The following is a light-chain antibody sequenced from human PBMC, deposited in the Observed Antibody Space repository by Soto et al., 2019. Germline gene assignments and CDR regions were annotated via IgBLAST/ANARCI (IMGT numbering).Light chain of an antibody. V-gene: IGKV3-20*01. J-gene: IGKJ3*01. CDR3: QQYGSSPAT. Sequence: EIVLTQSPGTLSLPPGERATLSCRASQSVSNSYVAWYQQKRGQAPRLLMYGASNRATGIPDRFSGSGSGTDFTLTISRLEPEDVALYYCQQYGSSPATFGPGTKVDIK. CDR1: QSVSNSY. CDR2: GAS.